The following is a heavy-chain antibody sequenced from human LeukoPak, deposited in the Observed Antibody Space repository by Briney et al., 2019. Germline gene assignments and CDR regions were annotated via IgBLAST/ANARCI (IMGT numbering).Heavy chain of an antibody. CDR2: INHSGST. CDR1: GGSFSAYY. Sequence: SETLSLTCVVYGGSFSAYYWIWIRQHPGKGLEWIGEINHSGSTNNNPSLTSRVTISVDTSKNQFSLQLSSVTAADTAVYYCARGRSLYSSKSPGLDYWGQGTLVTVSS. CDR3: ARGRSLYSSKSPGLDY. V-gene: IGHV4-34*01. J-gene: IGHJ4*02. D-gene: IGHD6-13*01.